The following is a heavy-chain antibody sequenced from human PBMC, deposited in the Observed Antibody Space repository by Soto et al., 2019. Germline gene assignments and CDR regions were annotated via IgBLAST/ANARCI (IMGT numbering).Heavy chain of an antibody. CDR2: ISYDGRNK. J-gene: IGHJ4*02. D-gene: IGHD3-3*01. CDR3: AREIERLLGY. CDR1: GFTFSSYA. V-gene: IGHV3-30-3*01. Sequence: GGSLRLSCAASGFTFSSYAMHWVRQAPGKGLEWVTVISYDGRNKYYADSVKGRFTISRDNSKNTLYLQMNSLRAEDTAVYYCAREIERLLGYWGQGTLVTVSS.